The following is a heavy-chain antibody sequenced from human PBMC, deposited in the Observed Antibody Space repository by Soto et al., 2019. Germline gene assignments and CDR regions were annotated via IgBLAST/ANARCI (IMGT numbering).Heavy chain of an antibody. Sequence: GESLGVSCAASGFTFSSYAMSWVRQAPGKGLEWVSTISGSGGSTYYADSVKGRFTISRDNSKNTLYLQMNSLRAEDTAVYYCAKSSYPRPPNYFDYWGQRTLVTVSS. CDR1: GFTFSSYA. CDR2: ISGSGGST. D-gene: IGHD3-16*02. CDR3: AKSSYPRPPNYFDY. V-gene: IGHV3-23*01. J-gene: IGHJ4*02.